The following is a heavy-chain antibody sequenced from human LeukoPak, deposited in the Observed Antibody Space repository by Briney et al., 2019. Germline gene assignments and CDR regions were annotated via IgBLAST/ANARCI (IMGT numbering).Heavy chain of an antibody. D-gene: IGHD2-8*01. V-gene: IGHV1-69*04. CDR2: IIPVLGVS. CDR1: GGSFRGYV. Sequence: SVKVSCKASGGSFRGYVITWVRQAPGQGLEWMGRIIPVLGVSNFAQKFQGRVTITADKSTNTAHMELSSLRSEDTAVYYCTRPSAVSGVWYFDLWGRGTLVTVSS. CDR3: TRPSAVSGVWYFDL. J-gene: IGHJ2*01.